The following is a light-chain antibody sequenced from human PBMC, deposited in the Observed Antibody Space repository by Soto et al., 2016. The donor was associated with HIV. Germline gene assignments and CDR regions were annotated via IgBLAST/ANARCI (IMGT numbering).Light chain of an antibody. J-gene: IGKJ2*01. CDR1: QGIGSH. V-gene: IGKV1-8*01. CDR3: QQANSFPPP. CDR2: AAS. Sequence: AIRMTQSPSSFSASTGGRVTITCRASQGIGSHLAWYQQKTGKAPKLLIYAASTLQSGVPSRFSGSGSGTDFTLSISGLQSEDFATYFCQQANSFPPPFGQGTKLEIK.